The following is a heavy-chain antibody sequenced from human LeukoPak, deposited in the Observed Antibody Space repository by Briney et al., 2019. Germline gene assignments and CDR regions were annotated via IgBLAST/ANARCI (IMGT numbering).Heavy chain of an antibody. Sequence: SVKVSCKASGGTFSSYAISWVRQAPGQGLEWMGGIIPIFGTANYAQKFQGRVTITADESTSTAYMELSSLRSEDTAVYYCARDLVVGAYFDLWGRGTLVTVSS. CDR1: GGTFSSYA. J-gene: IGHJ2*01. V-gene: IGHV1-69*13. D-gene: IGHD1-26*01. CDR2: IIPIFGTA. CDR3: ARDLVVGAYFDL.